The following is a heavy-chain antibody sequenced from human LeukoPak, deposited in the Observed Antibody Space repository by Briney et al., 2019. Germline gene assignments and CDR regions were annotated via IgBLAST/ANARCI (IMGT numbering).Heavy chain of an antibody. CDR1: GFTFSSDA. CDR2: ISGSGDST. CDR3: AKDNSFHYDSSGAYDY. J-gene: IGHJ4*02. V-gene: IGHV3-23*01. Sequence: GGSLRLSCAASGFTFSSDAMSWVRQPPGKGLEWVSGISGSGDSTYYADSVKGRFTISRDNSKNTLYLQMNSLRAEDTAVYYCAKDNSFHYDSSGAYDYWGQGTLVTVSS. D-gene: IGHD3-22*01.